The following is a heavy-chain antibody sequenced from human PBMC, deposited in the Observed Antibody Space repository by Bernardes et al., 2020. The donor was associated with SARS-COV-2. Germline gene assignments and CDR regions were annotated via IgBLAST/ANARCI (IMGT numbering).Heavy chain of an antibody. Sequence: GGSLRLSCAASGVSISSYCMHWVRQAPGRGLVWVSRINGDGSNTAYADSVKGRFTICRDNAKNTLYLQMNSLRAEDTAVYYCEVNYYYGMDVWGQGTTVTVSS. CDR1: GVSISSYC. CDR2: INGDGSNT. J-gene: IGHJ6*02. V-gene: IGHV3-74*01. CDR3: EVNYYYGMDV.